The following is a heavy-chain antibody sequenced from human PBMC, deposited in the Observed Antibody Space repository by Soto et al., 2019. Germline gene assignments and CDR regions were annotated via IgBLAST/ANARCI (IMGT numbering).Heavy chain of an antibody. CDR3: AKHTAIGY. CDR1: GFTFNSYS. CDR2: ISSSSSYI. V-gene: IGHV3-21*01. J-gene: IGHJ4*02. D-gene: IGHD5-18*01. Sequence: EVQLVESGGGLVKPGGSLRLSCAASGFTFNSYSMNWVRQAPGKRLEWFSSISSSSSYIYYADSVKGRFTISRDNAKNSLYLQMNSLRAEDTAVYYCAKHTAIGYWGQGTVVTVSS.